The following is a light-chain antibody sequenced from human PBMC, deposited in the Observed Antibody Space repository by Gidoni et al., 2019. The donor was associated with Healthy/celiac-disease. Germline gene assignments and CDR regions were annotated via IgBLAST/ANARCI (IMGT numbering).Light chain of an antibody. CDR2: GNS. CDR3: QSYDSSLSVV. V-gene: IGLV1-40*01. CDR1: SSNTGAGYD. Sequence: QSVLTQPPPVSGAPGQRVTISFTGSSSNTGAGYDVHWYQQLPGTAPKLLIYGNSNRPSGVPDRFSGSKSGTSASLAITGLQAEDEADYYCQSYDSSLSVVFGGGTKLTVL. J-gene: IGLJ2*01.